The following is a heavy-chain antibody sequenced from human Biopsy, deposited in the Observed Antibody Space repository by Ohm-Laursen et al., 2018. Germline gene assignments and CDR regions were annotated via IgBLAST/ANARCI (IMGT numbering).Heavy chain of an antibody. CDR2: IYYSGST. V-gene: IGHV4-59*01. Sequence: SQTLSLTCSISGGSISGYYWNWTRQTPGKGLEWIGYIYYSGSTNYNPSLKSRVTISVDTSKNQFSLRLNSVTAADTAVYYCARATNSTAWPYYYFYGMDVWGQGTTVTVSS. D-gene: IGHD2/OR15-2a*01. J-gene: IGHJ6*02. CDR1: GGSISGYY. CDR3: ARATNSTAWPYYYFYGMDV.